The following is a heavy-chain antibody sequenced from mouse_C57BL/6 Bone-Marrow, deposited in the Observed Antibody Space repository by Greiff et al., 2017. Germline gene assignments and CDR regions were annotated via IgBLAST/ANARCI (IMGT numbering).Heavy chain of an antibody. Sequence: QVQLKQPGAELVMPGASVKLSCKASGYTFTSYWMHWVKQRPGQGLEWIGEIDPSDSYTNYNQKFKGKSTLTVDKSSSTAYMQLSSLTSEDSAVYYCAYSSGYAMDYWGKGTSVTVSS. CDR1: GYTFTSYW. J-gene: IGHJ4*01. CDR2: IDPSDSYT. V-gene: IGHV1-69*01. CDR3: AYSSGYAMDY. D-gene: IGHD3-2*02.